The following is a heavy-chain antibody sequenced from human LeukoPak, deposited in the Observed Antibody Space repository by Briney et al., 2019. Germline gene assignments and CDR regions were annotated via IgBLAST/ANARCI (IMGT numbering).Heavy chain of an antibody. CDR2: ISGSGGST. CDR1: GFTFSIYA. D-gene: IGHD6-13*01. V-gene: IGHV3-23*01. J-gene: IGHJ4*02. Sequence: GGSLRLSCAASGFTFSIYAMSWVRQAPGKGLEWVSAISGSGGSTYYADSVKGRFTLSRDKSKNTLYLQMNSLRAEDTAVYYCAKEDYSSSSDYWGQGTLVTVSS. CDR3: AKEDYSSSSDY.